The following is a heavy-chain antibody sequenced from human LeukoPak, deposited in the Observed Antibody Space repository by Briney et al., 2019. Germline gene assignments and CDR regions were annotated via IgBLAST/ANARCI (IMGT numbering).Heavy chain of an antibody. CDR2: INHSGST. CDR1: GGSFSGYY. Sequence: SETLSLTCAVYGGSFSGYYWSWIRQPPVKGLERIGEINHSGSTNYNPSLKSRVTISVDTSKNQFSLKLSSVTAADTAVYYCARGRAGYCSSTSCYAGRVDYWGQGTLVTVSS. V-gene: IGHV4-34*01. CDR3: ARGRAGYCSSTSCYAGRVDY. D-gene: IGHD2-2*01. J-gene: IGHJ4*02.